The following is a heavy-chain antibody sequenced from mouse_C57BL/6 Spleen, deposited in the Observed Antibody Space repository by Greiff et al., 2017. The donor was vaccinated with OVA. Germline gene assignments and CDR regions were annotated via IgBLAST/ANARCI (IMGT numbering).Heavy chain of an antibody. CDR3: ARGDPISYFDY. Sequence: EVKLQESGPGLVKPSQSLSLTCSVTGYSITSGYYWNWIRQFPGNKLEWMGYISYDGSNNYNPSLKNRISITRDTSKNQFFLKLNSVTTEDTATYYCARGDPISYFDYWGQGTTLTVSS. CDR1: GYSITSGYY. V-gene: IGHV3-6*01. J-gene: IGHJ2*01. CDR2: ISYDGSN.